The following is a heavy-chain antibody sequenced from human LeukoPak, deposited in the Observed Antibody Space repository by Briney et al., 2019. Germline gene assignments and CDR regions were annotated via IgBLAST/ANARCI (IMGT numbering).Heavy chain of an antibody. CDR3: ARDRPSIAAAGLPDAFDI. J-gene: IGHJ3*02. V-gene: IGHV4-59*12. CDR2: IYYSGST. D-gene: IGHD6-13*01. Sequence: SETLSLTCTVSGGSISSYYWSWIRQPPGKGLEWIGYIYYSGSTNYNPSLKSRVTISVDTSKNQFSLKLSSVTAADRAVYYCARDRPSIAAAGLPDAFDIWGQGTMVTVSS. CDR1: GGSISSYY.